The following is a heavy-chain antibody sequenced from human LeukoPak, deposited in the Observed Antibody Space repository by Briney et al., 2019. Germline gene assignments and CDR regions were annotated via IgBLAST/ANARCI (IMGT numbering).Heavy chain of an antibody. CDR2: INHSGST. Sequence: SEXLSLTCAVYGGSFSGYYWSWIRQPPGKGLEWIGEINHSGSTDYNPSLTSRVAISVDTSKNQFSLKLSSVTAADTAVYYCATYYGSGSDSYYYYMDVWGRGTTVTVSS. D-gene: IGHD3-10*01. J-gene: IGHJ6*03. CDR1: GGSFSGYY. CDR3: ATYYGSGSDSYYYYMDV. V-gene: IGHV4-34*01.